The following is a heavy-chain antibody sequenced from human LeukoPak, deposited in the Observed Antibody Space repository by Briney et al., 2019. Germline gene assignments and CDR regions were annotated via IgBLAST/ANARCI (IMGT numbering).Heavy chain of an antibody. CDR2: IYYSGST. V-gene: IGHV4-59*01. CDR3: ARAGYSSSWYELWFDP. Sequence: PSETLSLTCTVSGGSISSYYWSWIRQPPGRGLEWIGYIYYSGSTNYNPSLKSRVTISVDTSKNQFSLKLSSVTAADTAVYYCARAGYSSSWYELWFDPWGQGTLVTVSS. D-gene: IGHD6-13*01. J-gene: IGHJ5*02. CDR1: GGSISSYY.